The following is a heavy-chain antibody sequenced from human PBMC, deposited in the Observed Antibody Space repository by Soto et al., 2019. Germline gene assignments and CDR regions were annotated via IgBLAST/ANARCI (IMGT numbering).Heavy chain of an antibody. D-gene: IGHD2-2*01. Sequence: GSSVKVSCKASGYTFTGYYMHWVRQAPGQGLEWMGWINPNSGGTNYAQKFQGWVTMTRDTSISTAYMELSRLRSDDTAVYYCARATYCSSTSCYLDYWGQGTLVTVSS. J-gene: IGHJ4*02. CDR2: INPNSGGT. CDR1: GYTFTGYY. CDR3: ARATYCSSTSCYLDY. V-gene: IGHV1-2*04.